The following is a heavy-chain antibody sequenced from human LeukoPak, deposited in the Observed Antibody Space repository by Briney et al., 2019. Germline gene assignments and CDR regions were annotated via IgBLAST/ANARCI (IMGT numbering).Heavy chain of an antibody. D-gene: IGHD2-15*01. CDR2: IYPGDSDT. CDR1: GYSFTSYW. J-gene: IGHJ3*02. V-gene: IGHV5-51*01. Sequence: GESLKISCKGSGYSFTSYWIGWVRQMPGKGLEWMGIIYPGDSDTRYSPSFQGQVTIPADKSISTAYLQWSSLKASDTAMYYCARTFPYCSGGSCYGDAFDIWGQGTMVTVSS. CDR3: ARTFPYCSGGSCYGDAFDI.